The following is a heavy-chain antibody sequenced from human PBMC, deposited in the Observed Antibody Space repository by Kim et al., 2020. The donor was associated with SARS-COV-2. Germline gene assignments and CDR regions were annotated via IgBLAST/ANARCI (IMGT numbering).Heavy chain of an antibody. CDR2: IYYSGST. J-gene: IGHJ5*02. D-gene: IGHD6-6*01. V-gene: IGHV4-39*01. CDR3: ARHGMYSSSSTWFDP. CDR1: GGSISSSSYY. Sequence: SETLSLTCTVSGGSISSSSYYWGWIRQPPGKGLEWIGSIYYSGSTYYNPSLKSRVTISVDTSKNQFSLKLSSVTAADTAVYYCARHGMYSSSSTWFDPWGQGTLVTVSS.